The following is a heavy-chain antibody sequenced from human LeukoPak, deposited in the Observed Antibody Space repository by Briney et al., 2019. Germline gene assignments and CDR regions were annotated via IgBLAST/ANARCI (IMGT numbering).Heavy chain of an antibody. CDR3: AKINNDDDY. V-gene: IGHV3-30*18. J-gene: IGHJ4*02. D-gene: IGHD1/OR15-1a*01. Sequence: PGGSLRLSCAASGFTFTTFGIHWVRQAPGKGLEWVAAISPDGKIEYYTDSVKGRFTVSRDNSKNMIYLQMNSLRGEDSAVYFCAKINNDDDYWGLGALVTVSS. CDR1: GFTFTTFG. CDR2: ISPDGKIE.